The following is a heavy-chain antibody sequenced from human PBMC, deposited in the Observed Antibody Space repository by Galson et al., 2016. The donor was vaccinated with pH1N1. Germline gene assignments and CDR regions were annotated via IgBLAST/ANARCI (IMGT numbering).Heavy chain of an antibody. CDR2: IDPSGVTT. CDR1: GYTFSSFY. Sequence: SVKASCKASGYTFSSFYMHWVRQAPGQGHEWMGIIDPSGVTTIYAQKFQGRVTSTRDTSTRTVYMELTSLRSEDTALYYCARDAGSYYGYFDYWGQGTLVTVSS. CDR3: ARDAGSYYGYFDY. J-gene: IGHJ4*02. D-gene: IGHD3-10*01. V-gene: IGHV1-46*01.